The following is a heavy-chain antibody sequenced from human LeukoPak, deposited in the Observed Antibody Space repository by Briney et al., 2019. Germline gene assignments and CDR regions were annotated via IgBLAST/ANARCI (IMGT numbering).Heavy chain of an antibody. V-gene: IGHV3-7*01. Sequence: GGSLRLSCAASGFTFSNYWLTWVRQAPGKGLEWVANIKLDGSEKYYVDSVKGRFTISRDNAKNSVSLQMKSLRAEDTAVYYCARSHDYGGHCFFDYWGQGTLVTVSS. CDR2: IKLDGSEK. J-gene: IGHJ4*02. CDR3: ARSHDYGGHCFFDY. CDR1: GFTFSNYW. D-gene: IGHD4-23*01.